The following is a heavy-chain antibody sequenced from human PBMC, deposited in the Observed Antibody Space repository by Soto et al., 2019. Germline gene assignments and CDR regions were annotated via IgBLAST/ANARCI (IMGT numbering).Heavy chain of an antibody. CDR3: ARDTAPQSRIWFDP. CDR2: ISYDGSNK. V-gene: IGHV3-30-3*01. Sequence: QVQLVESGGGVVQPGRSLRLSCAASGFTFSSYAMHWVRQAPGKGLEWVAVISYDGSNKYYADSVKGRFTISRDNSKNTLYLQMNSLRAEDTAVYYCARDTAPQSRIWFDPWGQGTLVTVSS. J-gene: IGHJ5*02. CDR1: GFTFSSYA. D-gene: IGHD2-21*02.